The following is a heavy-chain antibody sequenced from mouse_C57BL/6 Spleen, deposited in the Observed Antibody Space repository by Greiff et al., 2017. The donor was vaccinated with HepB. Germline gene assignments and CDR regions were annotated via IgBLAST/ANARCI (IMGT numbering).Heavy chain of an antibody. J-gene: IGHJ2*01. CDR2: IDPENGDT. CDR3: TPYDYDVGFDY. D-gene: IGHD2-4*01. CDR1: GFNIKDDY. Sequence: VQLQQSGAELVRPGASVKLSCTASGFNIKDDYMHWVKQRPEQGLEWIGWIDPENGDTEYASKFQGKATITADTSSNTAYLQLSSLTSEDTAVYYCTPYDYDVGFDYWGQGTTLTVSS. V-gene: IGHV14-4*01.